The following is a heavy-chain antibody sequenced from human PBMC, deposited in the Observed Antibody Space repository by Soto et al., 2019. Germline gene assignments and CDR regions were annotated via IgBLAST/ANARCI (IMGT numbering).Heavy chain of an antibody. D-gene: IGHD2-15*01. CDR2: IGITGDT. CDR1: RLTFSSFD. V-gene: IGHV3-13*01. Sequence: EVQLVESGGGLLQPGGSLRLSCAASRLTFSSFDMHWVRQPTGKGLEWVSSIGITGDTYYSASVKGRFTISRENAENSLYIQMDSLRADDTAVYYCARGSGYCSGASCYPWDWGQGTLVTVSS. J-gene: IGHJ4*02. CDR3: ARGSGYCSGASCYPWD.